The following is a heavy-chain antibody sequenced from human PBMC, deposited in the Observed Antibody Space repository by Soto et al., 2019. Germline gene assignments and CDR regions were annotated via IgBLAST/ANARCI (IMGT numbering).Heavy chain of an antibody. J-gene: IGHJ4*02. CDR1: GGSISSYD. CDR2: IYYSGST. D-gene: IGHD6-19*01. Sequence: PSETLSLTCTVSGGSISSYDGSWIRQPPGKGLEWIGYIYYSGSTYYNPSLKSRVTISVDTSKNQFSLKLSSVTAEDTAVYYCAKDSLSPSIAVADYWGQGTLVTVSS. CDR3: AKDSLSPSIAVADY. V-gene: IGHV4-59*06.